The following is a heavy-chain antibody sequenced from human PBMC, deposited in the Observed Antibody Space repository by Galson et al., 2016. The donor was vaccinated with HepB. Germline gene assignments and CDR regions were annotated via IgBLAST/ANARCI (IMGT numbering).Heavy chain of an antibody. CDR3: AGPPSGF. CDR1: GFIFSNYG. CDR2: INQGGSEE. Sequence: SLRLSCAASGFIFSNYGMSWVRQAPGKGLEWVAHINQGGSEENYVDSVKGRFTISRDNAKNSLYLQMNSLRVEDTAAYFCAGPPSGFWGQGTLVAVSS. J-gene: IGHJ4*02. D-gene: IGHD6-25*01. V-gene: IGHV3-7*01.